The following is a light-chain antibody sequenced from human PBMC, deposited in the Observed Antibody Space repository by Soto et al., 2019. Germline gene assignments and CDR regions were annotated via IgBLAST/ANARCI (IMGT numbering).Light chain of an antibody. CDR1: QSVRSSS. CDR3: QQYGDSPDTDRWT. Sequence: EIVLTQSPGTLSLSPGERASLSCRASQSVRSSSLAWYQQKPGQPPRLLIFGASSRATGIPDMFSCSGSGTDFTLTISRLEPEDFAVYFCQQYGDSPDTDRWTFGPGTKVEIK. J-gene: IGKJ1*01. V-gene: IGKV3-20*01. CDR2: GAS.